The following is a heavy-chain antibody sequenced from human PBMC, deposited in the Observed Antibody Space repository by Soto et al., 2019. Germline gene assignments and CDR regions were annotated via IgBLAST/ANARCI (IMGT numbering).Heavy chain of an antibody. CDR1: GFTFSSYS. D-gene: IGHD4-17*01. Sequence: EVQLVESGGGLVKPGGSLRLSCAASGFTFSSYSMNWVRQAPGKGLEWVSSISSSSSYIYYADSVKGRFTISRDNAKNSLYLQMNSLRAEDTAVYYCARAILHDYGDNFDYWGQGPLVTVSS. V-gene: IGHV3-21*01. CDR3: ARAILHDYGDNFDY. CDR2: ISSSSSYI. J-gene: IGHJ4*02.